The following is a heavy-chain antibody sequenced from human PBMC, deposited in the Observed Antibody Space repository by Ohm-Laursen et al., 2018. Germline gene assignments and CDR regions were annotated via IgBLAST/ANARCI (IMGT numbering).Heavy chain of an antibody. D-gene: IGHD3-9*01. V-gene: IGHV3-74*01. Sequence: SLRLSCTASGFTLNSHWMHWVRQGPGEGLVWVSRITSDGTSTAYADSVKGRFTISRDNAKNTLYLQMNSLRAEDTAVYYCALTIMGYWGQGTLVTVSS. CDR2: ITSDGTST. J-gene: IGHJ4*02. CDR1: GFTLNSHW. CDR3: ALTIMGY.